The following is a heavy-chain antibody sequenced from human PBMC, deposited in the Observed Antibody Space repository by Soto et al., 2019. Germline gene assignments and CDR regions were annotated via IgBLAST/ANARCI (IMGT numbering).Heavy chain of an antibody. D-gene: IGHD6-13*01. V-gene: IGHV3-23*01. CDR2: ISGSGSTI. CDR3: TRGSRATSAGTGAH. CDR1: GFTFSSYA. J-gene: IGHJ4*02. Sequence: SLRLSCAASGFTFSSYAVSWVRQAPGKGPEWISSISGSGSTIYYADSVKGRFTISRDNARDTLYLQMNDLSDEDTGLYFCTRGSRATSAGTGAHWGPGTQVTVS.